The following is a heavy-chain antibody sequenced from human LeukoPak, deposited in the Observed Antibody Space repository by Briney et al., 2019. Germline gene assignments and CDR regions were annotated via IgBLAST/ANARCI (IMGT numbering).Heavy chain of an antibody. V-gene: IGHV3-48*03. Sequence: GGSLRLSCAVSGFPFSFYEMNWVRQAPGKGLEWVSNIASSGRNIYYADSVKGRLSISRDNAKSSLYLQMNSLRVEDTAIYYCALLAVASDFDYWGQGALVTVSS. D-gene: IGHD6-19*01. J-gene: IGHJ4*02. CDR2: IASSGRNI. CDR1: GFPFSFYE. CDR3: ALLAVASDFDY.